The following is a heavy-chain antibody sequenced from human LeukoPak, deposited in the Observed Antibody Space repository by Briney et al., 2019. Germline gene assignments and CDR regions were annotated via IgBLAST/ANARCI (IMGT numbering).Heavy chain of an antibody. D-gene: IGHD3-22*01. V-gene: IGHV3-30*02. CDR1: GFTFSIHW. CDR2: IWYGGSNK. J-gene: IGHJ4*02. CDR3: AKEGGSIYYDSSGSLYLDY. Sequence: GGSLRLSCAASGFTFSIHWMHWVRQAPGKGLEWVAVIWYGGSNKYYADSVKGRFTISRDNSKNTLYLQMNSLRAEDTAVYYCAKEGGSIYYDSSGSLYLDYWGQGTLVTVSS.